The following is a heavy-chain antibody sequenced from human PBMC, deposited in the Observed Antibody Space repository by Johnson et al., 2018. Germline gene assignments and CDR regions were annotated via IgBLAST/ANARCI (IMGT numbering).Heavy chain of an antibody. D-gene: IGHD1-26*01. CDR2: ILYDGNYE. CDR3: AKDSRWFGGSYYDHYCYLDA. J-gene: IGHJ6*03. V-gene: IGHV3-30*18. CDR1: GFTFSSYG. Sequence: QVQLQESGGGVVQPGRSXRLSCAASGFTFSSYGMHWVRQAPGKGLEWVASILYDGNYEYYADSEKGRNTISRANSKNTLYLQVNSLRPEDTAVYYCAKDSRWFGGSYYDHYCYLDAWGKGTTVTVSS.